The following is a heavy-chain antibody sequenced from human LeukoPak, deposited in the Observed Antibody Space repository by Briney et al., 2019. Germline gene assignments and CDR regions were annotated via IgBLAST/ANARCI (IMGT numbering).Heavy chain of an antibody. D-gene: IGHD5-24*01. Sequence: GESLKISCKGSGYTFTSYWIGWVRQMPGKGLEWMGVIYPGDSNTRYSPSFHGQVTISADKSISTAYLQWSSLKASDTAMYYCARRKEWLQFDYWGQGTLVTVSS. CDR3: ARRKEWLQFDY. V-gene: IGHV5-51*01. CDR1: GYTFTSYW. J-gene: IGHJ4*02. CDR2: IYPGDSNT.